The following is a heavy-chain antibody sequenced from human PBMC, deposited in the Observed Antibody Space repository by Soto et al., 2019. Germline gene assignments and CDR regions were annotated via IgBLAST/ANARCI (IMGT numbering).Heavy chain of an antibody. V-gene: IGHV3-21*01. D-gene: IGHD3-10*01. CDR1: GFTFHNYS. Sequence: GGSLRLSCAASGFTFHNYSMNWVRQAPGKGLEWVSSISSSSSYIYYADSVKGRFTISRDNAKNSLYLQMNSLRADDTAVYYGARDPNYYASGRIDYWGQGTLVTVS. J-gene: IGHJ4*02. CDR3: ARDPNYYASGRIDY. CDR2: ISSSSSYI.